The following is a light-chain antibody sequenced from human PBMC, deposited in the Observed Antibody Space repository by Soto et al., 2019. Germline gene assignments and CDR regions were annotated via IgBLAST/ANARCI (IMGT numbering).Light chain of an antibody. Sequence: QSALTQPASVSGSPGQSITISCTGTSSDVGSYNLVSWYQQHPDKAPKLMIYEGFKRPSGVSDRFSGSKSGNTAFLIISGLQAEDEADYYCSSSGGSPTYVFGTGTKVTVL. CDR1: SSDVGSYNL. J-gene: IGLJ1*01. CDR3: SSSGGSPTYV. V-gene: IGLV2-23*01. CDR2: EGF.